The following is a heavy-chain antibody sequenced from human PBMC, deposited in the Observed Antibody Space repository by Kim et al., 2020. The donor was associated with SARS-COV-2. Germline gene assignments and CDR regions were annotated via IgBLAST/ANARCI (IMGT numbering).Heavy chain of an antibody. CDR3: ARVYSSAAAAGTKEGYNWFDP. D-gene: IGHD6-13*01. CDR2: ISAYNGNT. CDR1: GYTFTSYG. V-gene: IGHV1-18*01. J-gene: IGHJ5*02. Sequence: ASVKVSCKASGYTFTSYGISWVRQAPGQGLEWMGWISAYNGNTNYAQKPQGRVTMTTDTSTSTAYMELRSLRSDDTAVYYCARVYSSAAAAGTKEGYNWFDPWGQGTLVTVSS.